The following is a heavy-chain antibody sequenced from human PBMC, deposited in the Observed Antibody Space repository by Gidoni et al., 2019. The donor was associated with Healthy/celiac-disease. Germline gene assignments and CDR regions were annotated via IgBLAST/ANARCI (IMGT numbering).Heavy chain of an antibody. V-gene: IGHV3-33*01. CDR1: GFPFSSYG. J-gene: IGHJ4*02. CDR2: IWYDGSNK. CDR3: ARQYYYGSGSYGGDY. D-gene: IGHD3-10*01. Sequence: QVQLVESGGGVVQPGRSLRRSCAASGFPFSSYGMHWVRQAPGKGLEWVAVIWYDGSNKYYADSVKGRFTISRDNSKNTLYLQMNSLRAEDTAVYYCARQYYYGSGSYGGDYWGQGTLVTVSS.